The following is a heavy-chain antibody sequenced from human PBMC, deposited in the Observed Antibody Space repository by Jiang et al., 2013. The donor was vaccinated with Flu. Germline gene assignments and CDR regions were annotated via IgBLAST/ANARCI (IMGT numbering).Heavy chain of an antibody. Sequence: GPGLVKPSETLSLTCTVSGGSISSYYWSWIRQPPGKGLEWIGYIYYSGSTNYNPSLKSRVTISVDTSENQFSLKLSSVTAADTAVYYCARTFGSSSWPDAFDIWGQGTMVTVSS. CDR2: IYYSGST. V-gene: IGHV4-59*01. D-gene: IGHD6-13*01. J-gene: IGHJ3*02. CDR1: GGSISSYY. CDR3: ARTFGSSSWPDAFDI.